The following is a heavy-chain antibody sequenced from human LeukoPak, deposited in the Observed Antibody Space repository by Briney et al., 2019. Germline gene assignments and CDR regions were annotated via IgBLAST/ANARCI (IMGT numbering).Heavy chain of an antibody. CDR3: ARHAVPGYCSSTSCYYFQH. J-gene: IGHJ1*01. V-gene: IGHV5-51*01. D-gene: IGHD2-2*01. Sequence: KGGESLKISCKGSGYSFTSYWIVWVRQMPGKGLEWMGIIYPGDSETRYSPSFQGQVTISAGKSISTAYLQWSSLKASDTAMYYCARHAVPGYCSSTSCYYFQHWGQGTLVTVSS. CDR2: IYPGDSET. CDR1: GYSFTSYW.